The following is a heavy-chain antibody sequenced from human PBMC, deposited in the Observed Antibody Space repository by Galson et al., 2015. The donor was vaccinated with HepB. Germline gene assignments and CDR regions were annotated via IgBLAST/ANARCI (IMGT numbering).Heavy chain of an antibody. D-gene: IGHD3-16*01. Sequence: SLRLSCAASGFDFSDYALNWVRQAPGKGLEWVALISYDGSDTYYADFATGRFTISRDNSKNTLYLQMHSLRPEDTAVYYCASITYYYDGVGYPPNDLDDYWGQGTLVSVSS. J-gene: IGHJ4*02. CDR3: ASITYYYDGVGYPPNDLDDY. CDR2: ISYDGSDT. V-gene: IGHV3-30*04. CDR1: GFDFSDYA.